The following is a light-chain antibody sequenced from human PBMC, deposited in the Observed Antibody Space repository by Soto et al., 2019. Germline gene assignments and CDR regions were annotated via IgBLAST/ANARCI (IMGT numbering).Light chain of an antibody. CDR3: QQYDIWPPYT. J-gene: IGKJ2*01. CDR2: DAS. CDR1: QNIRSS. V-gene: IGKV3-15*01. Sequence: EVVMTQSPASLSASPGERVTLSCRASQNIRSSLAWYQQRPGQAPRLLIDDASTRATGIPPRFSGGGSGTEFTVTISSLQSEDFAIYYCQQYDIWPPYTFGQGTKVDI.